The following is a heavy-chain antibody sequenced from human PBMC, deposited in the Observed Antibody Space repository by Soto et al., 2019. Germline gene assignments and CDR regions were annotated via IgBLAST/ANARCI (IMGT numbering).Heavy chain of an antibody. D-gene: IGHD4-17*01. Sequence: SGPTLVNPTQTLTLTCTLSGFSISTGGVGVGXXRQSPGKDMEWLEVIYWDDVKHYRTYLERRLNITKDTSESEVVIKMTKMDTVDTATYYCARKGYGDYALDYWGQGILVTVSS. J-gene: IGHJ4*02. V-gene: IGHV2-5*02. CDR2: IYWDDVK. CDR1: GFSISTGGVG. CDR3: ARKGYGDYALDY.